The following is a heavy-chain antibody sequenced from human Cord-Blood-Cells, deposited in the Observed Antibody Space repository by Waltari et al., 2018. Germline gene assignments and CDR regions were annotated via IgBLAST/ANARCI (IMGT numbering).Heavy chain of an antibody. J-gene: IGHJ4*02. D-gene: IGHD5-18*01. V-gene: IGHV1-3*01. CDR2: INAGNGNT. CDR1: GYTFTSYA. Sequence: QVQLVQSGAEVKKPGASVKVSCKASGYTFTSYAMHWVRQAPGQRLEWMGWINAGNGNTKYSEKFQGRVTITRDTSASTAYMELSSLRSEDTAVYYCARDLDTAMGDYWGQGTLVTVSS. CDR3: ARDLDTAMGDY.